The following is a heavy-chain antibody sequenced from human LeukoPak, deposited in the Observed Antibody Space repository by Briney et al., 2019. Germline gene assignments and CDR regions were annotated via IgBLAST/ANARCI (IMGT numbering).Heavy chain of an antibody. CDR1: GFAFSSYW. D-gene: IGHD4-17*01. Sequence: PGGSLRLSCAASGFAFSSYWMGWIRQPPGKGLEWIGSIYYSGSTNYNPSLKSRVTISVDTSKNQFSLKLRSVTAADTAVYYCATNDYGDYHFDYWGQGTLVTVSS. J-gene: IGHJ4*02. V-gene: IGHV4-59*01. CDR3: ATNDYGDYHFDY. CDR2: IYYSGST.